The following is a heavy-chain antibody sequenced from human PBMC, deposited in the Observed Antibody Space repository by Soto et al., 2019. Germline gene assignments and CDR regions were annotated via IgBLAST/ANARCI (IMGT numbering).Heavy chain of an antibody. CDR3: ARGSSYYDSSGYYYFLGFDY. CDR2: ISSSGSTI. D-gene: IGHD3-22*01. V-gene: IGHV3-11*01. Sequence: SGGSLRLSCAASGFTFSDYYMSWIRQAPGKGLEWVSYISSSGSTIYYADSVKGRFTISRDNAKNSLYLQMNSLRAEDTAVYYCARGSSYYDSSGYYYFLGFDYWGQGTLVTVSS. J-gene: IGHJ4*02. CDR1: GFTFSDYY.